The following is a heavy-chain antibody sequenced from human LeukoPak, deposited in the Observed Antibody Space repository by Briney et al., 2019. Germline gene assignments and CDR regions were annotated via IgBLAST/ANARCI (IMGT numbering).Heavy chain of an antibody. V-gene: IGHV3-7*03. Sequence: PGGSLRLSCAASGFTFSSYWMNWVRQAPGKGLEWVANIKQDGNEKYYVDSVKGRFTISRDNAKNSLHLQMNSLRAEDTAVYYCASYPTPGIGAAATFNYWGQGTLVTVSS. CDR1: GFTFSSYW. CDR3: ASYPTPGIGAAATFNY. J-gene: IGHJ4*02. D-gene: IGHD6-13*01. CDR2: IKQDGNEK.